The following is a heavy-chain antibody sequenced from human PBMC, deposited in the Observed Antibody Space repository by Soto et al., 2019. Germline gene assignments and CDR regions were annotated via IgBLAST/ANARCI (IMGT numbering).Heavy chain of an antibody. CDR1: GFTFSSYA. CDR3: AKGLAYYDFWSGYYDPNMDV. J-gene: IGHJ6*02. V-gene: IGHV3-23*01. CDR2: ISGSGGST. D-gene: IGHD3-3*01. Sequence: PXVSLRLSCAASGFTFSSYAMSWVRQAPGKGLEWVSAISGSGGSTYYADSVKGRFTISRDNSKNTLYLQMNSLRAEDTAVYYCAKGLAYYDFWSGYYDPNMDVWGQGTTVTVSS.